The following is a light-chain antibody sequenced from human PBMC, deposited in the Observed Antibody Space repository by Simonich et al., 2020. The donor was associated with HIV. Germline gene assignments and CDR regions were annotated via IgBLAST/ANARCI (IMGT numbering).Light chain of an antibody. CDR2: DAS. J-gene: IGKJ3*01. CDR3: QQST. V-gene: IGKV1-13*02. CDR1: QGISSA. Sequence: AIQLTQSPSSLSASVGDRVTITCRASQGISSALAWYQQKPGNPPKLLIYDASSLESGVPSRFSGSGSGTDFTLTISSRQPEDFATYYCQQSTFGPGTKVDIK.